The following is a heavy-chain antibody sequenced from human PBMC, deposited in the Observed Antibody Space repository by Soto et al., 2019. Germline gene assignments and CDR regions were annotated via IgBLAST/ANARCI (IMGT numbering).Heavy chain of an antibody. J-gene: IGHJ1*01. CDR1: GFTFSSYW. Sequence: EVQLVESGGGLVQPGGSLRLSCVASGFTFSSYWMHWVRQAPGKGLVWVSSISNDGSSTSYADPVKGRFTISRDNAKNTLSLQMNSLRAEDTAVYYCARLPNKSPQNWGQGTLVTVSP. V-gene: IGHV3-74*01. CDR3: ARLPNKSPQN. CDR2: ISNDGSST.